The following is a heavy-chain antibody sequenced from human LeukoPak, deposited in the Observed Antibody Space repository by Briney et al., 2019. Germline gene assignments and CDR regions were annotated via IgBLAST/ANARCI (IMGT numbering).Heavy chain of an antibody. V-gene: IGHV3-21*01. Sequence: PGGSLRLSCAASGFTFSSYSMNWVRQAPGKGLEWVSSISSSSSYIYYADSVKGRFTISRDNAKNSLYLQMNSLRAEDTAVYYCGSTHYGDYEGFANLNFWGQGTLVTVSS. CDR1: GFTFSSYS. CDR2: ISSSSSYI. J-gene: IGHJ4*02. D-gene: IGHD4-17*01. CDR3: GSTHYGDYEGFANLNF.